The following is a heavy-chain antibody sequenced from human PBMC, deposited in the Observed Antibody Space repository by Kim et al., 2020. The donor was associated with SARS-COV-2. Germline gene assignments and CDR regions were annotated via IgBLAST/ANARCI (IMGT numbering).Heavy chain of an antibody. D-gene: IGHD2-2*01. Sequence: SETLSLTCAVYGGSFSGYYWSWIRQPPGKGLEWIGEINHSGSTNYNPSLKSRVTISVDTSKNQFSLKLSSVTAADTAVYYCARRSRYCSSTSCYAGIIQFDYWGQGTLVTVSS. V-gene: IGHV4-34*01. CDR1: GGSFSGYY. CDR2: INHSGST. CDR3: ARRSRYCSSTSCYAGIIQFDY. J-gene: IGHJ4*02.